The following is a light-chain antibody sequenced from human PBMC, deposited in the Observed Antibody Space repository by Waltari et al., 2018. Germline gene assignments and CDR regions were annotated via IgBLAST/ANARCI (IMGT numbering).Light chain of an antibody. CDR1: SSDVGAYNF. CDR2: DVR. Sequence: QSALTQPASVSGSPGQSITISCTGSSSDVGAYNFVSWHQHHPGNAPKLMIYDVRDRPSVVSNRFSGSKSGNTASLTISGLQAEDEADYYCSSYTRIGTVVFGGGTKVTVL. CDR3: SSYTRIGTVV. J-gene: IGLJ2*01. V-gene: IGLV2-14*03.